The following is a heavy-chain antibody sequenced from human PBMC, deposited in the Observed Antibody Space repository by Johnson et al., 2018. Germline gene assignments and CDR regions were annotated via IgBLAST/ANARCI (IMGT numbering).Heavy chain of an antibody. CDR2: IRNRADSYTT. D-gene: IGHD6-19*01. Sequence: VQLVESGGGLVQPGGSLKLSCAASGFDFSGSTIHWVRQASGKGLEWVGHIRNRADSYTTEYAASVKGTFTISRDDSKNTAYLQMDNLNTGDTAVYYCTRRGGTSRSATVAGARLNWFDPWGQGTRVTVSS. J-gene: IGHJ5*02. V-gene: IGHV3-73*01. CDR1: GFDFSGST. CDR3: TRRGGTSRSATVAGARLNWFDP.